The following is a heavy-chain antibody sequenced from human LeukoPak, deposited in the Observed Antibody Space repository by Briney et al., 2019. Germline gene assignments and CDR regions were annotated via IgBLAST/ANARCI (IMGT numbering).Heavy chain of an antibody. J-gene: IGHJ4*02. CDR2: ISSSSSTI. Sequence: GGSLRLSCAAAGLTFTTYNMNWGRQAPGKGLEWVSYISSSSSTIYYADSVKGRFTISRDNAKNSLYLQMNSLRDEDTAVYYCATFPAVIDYWGQGTLVTVSS. D-gene: IGHD3-10*01. CDR1: GLTFTTYN. V-gene: IGHV3-48*02. CDR3: ATFPAVIDY.